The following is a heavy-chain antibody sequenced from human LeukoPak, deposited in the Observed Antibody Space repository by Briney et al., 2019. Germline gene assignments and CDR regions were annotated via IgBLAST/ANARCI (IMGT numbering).Heavy chain of an antibody. V-gene: IGHV4-59*03. CDR3: AAIHIAQLPIRVY. CDR1: GGSISTYY. D-gene: IGHD5-24*01. Sequence: PSETLSLTCTVSGGSISTYYWSWIRQPPGKGVEWIGYIHYSESTIYNPSLKSRVTISVDTSKNQFSLKLTSVTAADTAVYYCAAIHIAQLPIRVYWGQGTLVTVSS. CDR2: IHYSEST. J-gene: IGHJ4*02.